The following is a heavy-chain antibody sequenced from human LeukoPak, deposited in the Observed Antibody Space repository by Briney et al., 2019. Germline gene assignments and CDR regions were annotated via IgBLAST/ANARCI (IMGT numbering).Heavy chain of an antibody. J-gene: IGHJ5*02. D-gene: IGHD3-10*01. CDR3: ARDNDYYYGSGSYSPQFDP. CDR2: ISPYNGNT. V-gene: IGHV1-18*01. CDR1: GYTFTNYG. Sequence: ASVKVSCKASGYTFTNYGISWVRQAPGQGLEWMGWISPYNGNTNYGQKRQGRVTLTTDTSTSTAYMELRSLGSDDTAVYYCARDNDYYYGSGSYSPQFDPWGQGTLVTVSS.